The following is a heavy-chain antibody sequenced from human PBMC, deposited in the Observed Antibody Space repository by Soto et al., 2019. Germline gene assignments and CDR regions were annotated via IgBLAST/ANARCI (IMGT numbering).Heavy chain of an antibody. V-gene: IGHV3-21*01. Sequence: GGSLRLSCAASGFTFSSYSMNWVRQAPGKGLEWVSSISSSSSYIYYADSVKGRLTISRDNAKNSLYLQMNSLRAEDTAVYYCAREGHYYDSSGYPGEEAFDIWGQGTMVTVSS. J-gene: IGHJ3*02. CDR1: GFTFSSYS. CDR2: ISSSSSYI. CDR3: AREGHYYDSSGYPGEEAFDI. D-gene: IGHD3-22*01.